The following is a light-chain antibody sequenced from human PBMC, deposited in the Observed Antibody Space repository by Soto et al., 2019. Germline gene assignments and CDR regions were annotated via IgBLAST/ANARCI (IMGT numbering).Light chain of an antibody. CDR3: QQYGRSLFT. J-gene: IGKJ3*01. Sequence: EIVLTQSPGTLSLSPGERATLSCRASQSVSSSYLAWYQQKPGQAPRLLIYGASSRATGIPGRFSGSGSGKDFPLTISRLEPEVFAVYYCQQYGRSLFTFGPGTKVDIK. V-gene: IGKV3-20*01. CDR2: GAS. CDR1: QSVSSSY.